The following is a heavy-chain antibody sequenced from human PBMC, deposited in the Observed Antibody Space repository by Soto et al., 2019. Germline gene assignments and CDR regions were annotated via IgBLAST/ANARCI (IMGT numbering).Heavy chain of an antibody. V-gene: IGHV4-34*12. D-gene: IGHD6-19*01. J-gene: IGHJ4*02. CDR1: GGSFSGHY. CDR3: ARQLISGWYVDS. CDR2: SIHNGST. Sequence: QVQLQQWGAGLLKPSEPLSLTCAVYGGSFSGHYWSRIRQPPGKGLEWIGESIHNGSTNDNPSLMRLVTISVDTSKNQFSVKLNSLSAADTAVYYCARQLISGWYVDSWGQGTPVTVSS.